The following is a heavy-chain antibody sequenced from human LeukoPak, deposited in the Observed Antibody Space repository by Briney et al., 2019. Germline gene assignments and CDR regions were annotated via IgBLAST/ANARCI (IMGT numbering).Heavy chain of an antibody. CDR3: ARHPWIQLWDFDY. CDR1: GGSISSYY. D-gene: IGHD5-18*01. Sequence: SETLSLTCTVSGGSISSYYWNWIRQPPGKGLEWIGYIYYSGSTNYNPSLKSRVTISVDTSKNQFSLRLSSVTAADTAVYYCARHPWIQLWDFDYWGQGTLVTVSS. CDR2: IYYSGST. J-gene: IGHJ4*02. V-gene: IGHV4-59*08.